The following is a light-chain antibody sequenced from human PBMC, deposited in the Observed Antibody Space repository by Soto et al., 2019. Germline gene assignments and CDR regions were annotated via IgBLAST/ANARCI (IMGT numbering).Light chain of an antibody. CDR2: GAS. CDR3: QQYGSSCT. Sequence: EIVLTQSPGTLSLSPGERATLSCRASQSVSSSYLAWYQQKPGQAPRLLIYGASSRATGFPDRFSGSGAGTDFTLTISRLEPEDFAVYYCQQYGSSCTFGQGTSLEIK. J-gene: IGKJ2*02. V-gene: IGKV3-20*01. CDR1: QSVSSSY.